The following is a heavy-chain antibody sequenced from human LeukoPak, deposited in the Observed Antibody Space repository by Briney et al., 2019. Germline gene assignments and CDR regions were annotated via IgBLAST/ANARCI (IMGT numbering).Heavy chain of an antibody. CDR3: AKGTYYDFWSGYGGYYMDV. Sequence: GGSLRLSCAASGFTFSSYAMSWVRQAPGKGLEWVSAISGSGGSTYYADSVKGRFTISRDNSKNTLYLQMNSLRAEDTAVYYCAKGTYYDFWSGYGGYYMDVWGKGTTVTVSS. CDR2: ISGSGGST. J-gene: IGHJ6*03. V-gene: IGHV3-23*01. CDR1: GFTFSSYA. D-gene: IGHD3-3*01.